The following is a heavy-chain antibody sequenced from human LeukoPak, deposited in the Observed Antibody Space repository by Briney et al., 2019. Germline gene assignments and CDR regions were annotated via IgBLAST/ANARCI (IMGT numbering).Heavy chain of an antibody. CDR1: GYTFTSYD. V-gene: IGHV1-8*01. CDR3: ARGRRVGATISVY. Sequence: ASVKVSCKASGYTFTSYDINWVRQATGQGLEWMGWMNPNSGNTGYAQKFQGRVTMTRNTSIGTAYMELNSLRSEDTAVYYCARGRRVGATISVYWGQGTLVTVSS. D-gene: IGHD1-26*01. CDR2: MNPNSGNT. J-gene: IGHJ4*02.